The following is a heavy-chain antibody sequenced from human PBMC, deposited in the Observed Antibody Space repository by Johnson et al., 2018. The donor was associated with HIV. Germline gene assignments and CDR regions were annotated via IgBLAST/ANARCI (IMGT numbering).Heavy chain of an antibody. J-gene: IGHJ3*02. CDR1: GFTFSSNP. Sequence: VQLVESGGGVVQPGRSLRLSCAASGFTFSSNPMPWVRQAPGKGLEWVGRIKSKTDGGTTDYAAPVKGRFTISRDDSKNTLYLQMNSLKTEDTAVYYCTTQQRADAFDIWGQGTMVTVSS. CDR3: TTQQRADAFDI. D-gene: IGHD6-13*01. CDR2: IKSKTDGGTT. V-gene: IGHV3-15*01.